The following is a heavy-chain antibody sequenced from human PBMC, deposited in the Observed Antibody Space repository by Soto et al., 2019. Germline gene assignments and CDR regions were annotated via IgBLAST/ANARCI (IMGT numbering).Heavy chain of an antibody. V-gene: IGHV3-66*01. CDR2: IYTDGGT. J-gene: IGHJ4*02. CDR1: GFTVSSNY. Sequence: LVESGGGLVQPGGFVRLSCAASGFTVSSNYMIWVRQAPGKGLEWISVIYTDGGTKYADSVKGRFTISRDTSRNTVYLYMDSQRVEDTAVYFCARAEVDMPTPWGQGTLVTVSP. CDR3: ARAEVDMPTP. D-gene: IGHD2-15*01.